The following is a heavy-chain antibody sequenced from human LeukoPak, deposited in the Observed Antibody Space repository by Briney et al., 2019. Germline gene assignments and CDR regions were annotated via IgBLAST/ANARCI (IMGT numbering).Heavy chain of an antibody. CDR3: ARGGLNALEAFDI. J-gene: IGHJ3*02. CDR2: INGDGTST. D-gene: IGHD1-1*01. V-gene: IGHV3-74*01. Sequence: GASLRLSCSASGFSFSSYWMHWVRQAPGKGLVWVSRINGDGTSTRYADSVKGRFTISRDNAKNTLYLQMNGLRAEDTAVYYCARGGLNALEAFDIWGQGTLVTVSS. CDR1: GFSFSSYW.